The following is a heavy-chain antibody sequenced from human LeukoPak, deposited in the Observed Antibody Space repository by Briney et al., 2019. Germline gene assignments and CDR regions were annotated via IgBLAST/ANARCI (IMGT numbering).Heavy chain of an antibody. CDR3: ARVGAVAATPHAFDL. J-gene: IGHJ3*01. CDR1: GYTFTGYF. D-gene: IGHD6-19*01. V-gene: IGHV1-2*02. Sequence: ASVTVSCKASGYTFTGYFLHWVRQAPGQGLEWMGWINPNSGGTVYAQKFQGRVSMTRDTSISTAYMELSSLRSDDTAVYFCARVGAVAATPHAFDLWGQGTMVTVSA. CDR2: INPNSGGT.